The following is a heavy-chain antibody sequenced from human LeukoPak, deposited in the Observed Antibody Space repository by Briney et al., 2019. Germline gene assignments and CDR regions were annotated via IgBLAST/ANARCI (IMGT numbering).Heavy chain of an antibody. Sequence: GASVKVSCKASGYTFTGYYMHWVRQAPGQGLEWMGWINPNSGGTNYAQKFQGRVTMTRDTSISTAYMELSRLRSDDTAVYYCARERNDCYYGSGSCLFGYWGQGTLVTVSS. CDR2: INPNSGGT. D-gene: IGHD3-10*01. CDR1: GYTFTGYY. V-gene: IGHV1-2*02. CDR3: ARERNDCYYGSGSCLFGY. J-gene: IGHJ4*02.